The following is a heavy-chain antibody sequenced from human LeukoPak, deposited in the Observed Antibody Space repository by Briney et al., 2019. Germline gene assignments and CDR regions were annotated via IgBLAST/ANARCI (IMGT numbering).Heavy chain of an antibody. CDR3: ARYGLFDY. J-gene: IGHJ4*02. CDR2: IYYSGST. V-gene: IGHV4-59*08. D-gene: IGHD4-17*01. Sequence: PSETLSLTCTVSGGSISSYYWSWIRQPPGKGLEWIGYIYYSGSTNYNPSLKSRVTISVDTSKNQFSLKLSSVIAADTAVYYCARYGLFDYWGQGTLVTVSS. CDR1: GGSISSYY.